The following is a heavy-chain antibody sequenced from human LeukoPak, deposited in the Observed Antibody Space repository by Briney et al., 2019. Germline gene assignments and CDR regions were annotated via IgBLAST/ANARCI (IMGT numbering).Heavy chain of an antibody. CDR2: ISSGSSYI. D-gene: IGHD6-6*01. J-gene: IGHJ4*02. CDR3: ARGVVSIAPRATYFDY. V-gene: IGHV3-21*01. Sequence: GGSLRLSCAASGFTFNTYSMNWVRQAPGKGLEWVSSISSGSSYIYYIDSVKGRFTISRDNAKNSLYLQMDSLADEDTAVYYCARGVVSIAPRATYFDYWGQGTLVTVSS. CDR1: GFTFNTYS.